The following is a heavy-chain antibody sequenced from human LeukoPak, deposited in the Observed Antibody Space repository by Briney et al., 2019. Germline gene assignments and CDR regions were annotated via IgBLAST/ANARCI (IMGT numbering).Heavy chain of an antibody. J-gene: IGHJ4*02. CDR2: IIPIFGTA. CDR1: GGTFSSYA. V-gene: IGHV1-69*13. CDR3: AXXXXXSLXXXX. Sequence: SVKVSCKASGGTFSSYAISWVRQAPGQGLEWMGGIIPIFGTANYAQKFQGRVTITADESTSTAYMELSSRRSEDTAVYYCAXXXXXSLXXXXXXQGXLVXVSS.